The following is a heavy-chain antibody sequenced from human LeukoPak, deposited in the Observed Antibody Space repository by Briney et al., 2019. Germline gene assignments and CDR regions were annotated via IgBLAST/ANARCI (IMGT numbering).Heavy chain of an antibody. Sequence: GGSLRLSCTASGFTFGDYAMSWVRQAPGKGLEWVGFIRSKAYGGTTEYAASVRGRFTISRDDSKSIAYLQMNSLKTEDTAVYYCTRVVSGSYFIPPDYWGQGTLVTVSS. CDR3: TRVVSGSYFIPPDY. D-gene: IGHD1-26*01. CDR2: IRSKAYGGTT. V-gene: IGHV3-49*04. CDR1: GFTFGDYA. J-gene: IGHJ4*02.